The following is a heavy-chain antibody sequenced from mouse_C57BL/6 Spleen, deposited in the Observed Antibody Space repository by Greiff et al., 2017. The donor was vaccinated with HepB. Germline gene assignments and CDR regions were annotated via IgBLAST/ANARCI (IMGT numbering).Heavy chain of an antibody. CDR3: ARGGCGGEDYFDD. D-gene: IGHD3-3*01. CDR1: GYTFTSYW. Sequence: VQLQQPGAELVKPGASVKLSCKASGYTFTSYWMHWVKQRPGQGLEWIGMIHPNSGSTNYNEKFKSKATLTVDKSSSTTYMQLSSLTSEDSAVDYYARGGCGGEDYFDDWGQGTTLTVAS. V-gene: IGHV1-64*01. J-gene: IGHJ2*01. CDR2: IHPNSGST.